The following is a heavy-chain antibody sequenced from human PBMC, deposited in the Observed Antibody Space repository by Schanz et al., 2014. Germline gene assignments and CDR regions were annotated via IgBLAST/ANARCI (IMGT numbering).Heavy chain of an antibody. Sequence: VQLLESGGGLVKPGGSLRLSCTASGFPFSDYFMAWIRQPPGRGLEWVSYIGNGGVTIYYADSVKGRFTMSRDNAKNSVFLQMNSLRAEDTAVYYCVRDSFFAFDYWGQGTLVTVSS. J-gene: IGHJ4*02. D-gene: IGHD3-3*01. V-gene: IGHV3-11*04. CDR2: IGNGGVTI. CDR1: GFPFSDYF. CDR3: VRDSFFAFDY.